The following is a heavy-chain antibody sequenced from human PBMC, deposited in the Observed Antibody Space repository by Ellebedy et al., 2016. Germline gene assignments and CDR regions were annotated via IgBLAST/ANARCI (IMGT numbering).Heavy chain of an antibody. Sequence: SGPTLVKPTQTPTLTCTFSGFSLDTDQVVVGWIRQPPGGALEWLSFIYGNDDKRYRPSLRSRLTITKDTSKNQVVLTMTNMNPVDTGTYFCAHKSTNREVDYWGQGTLVTVSS. CDR1: GFSLDTDQVV. CDR3: AHKSTNREVDY. J-gene: IGHJ4*02. CDR2: IYGNDDK. V-gene: IGHV2-5*01. D-gene: IGHD1-14*01.